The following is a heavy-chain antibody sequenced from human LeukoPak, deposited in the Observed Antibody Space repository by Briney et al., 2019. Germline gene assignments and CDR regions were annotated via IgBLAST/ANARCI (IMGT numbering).Heavy chain of an antibody. Sequence: PSETLSLTCTVSGGSIYSYYWSWFREPPGMGLEWIGFISDSGTTNYNPSLKSRLTISVDTSKNQFSLKLTSVTAADTAVYYCARHGPTAIYGLGPIDHWGQGNLVTVSS. D-gene: IGHD2-21*02. CDR3: ARHGPTAIYGLGPIDH. V-gene: IGHV4-59*08. CDR2: ISDSGTT. J-gene: IGHJ4*02. CDR1: GGSIYSYY.